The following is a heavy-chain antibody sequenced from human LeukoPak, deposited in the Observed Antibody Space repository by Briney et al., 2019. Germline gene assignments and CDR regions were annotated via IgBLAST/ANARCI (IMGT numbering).Heavy chain of an antibody. D-gene: IGHD3-16*01. Sequence: SETLSLTCTVSGSSISSYYWSWIRQPPGKGLEWIGYIYYSGSTNYNPSLKSRVTISVDTSKNQFSLKLSSVTAADTAVYYCARGRSYAYAPWGPDYRGQGTLVTVSS. J-gene: IGHJ4*02. CDR2: IYYSGST. V-gene: IGHV4-59*01. CDR3: ARGRSYAYAPWGPDY. CDR1: GSSISSYY.